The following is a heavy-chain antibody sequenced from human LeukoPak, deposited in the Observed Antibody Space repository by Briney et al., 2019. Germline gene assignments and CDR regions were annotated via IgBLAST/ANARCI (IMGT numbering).Heavy chain of an antibody. Sequence: PGGSLRLSCAVSGLTFNNYAMSWVRQAPGKGLEWVSGISGRGASKYYADSVKGRCTISRDNSKNTLYLKMNSLRAEDRAVYYCAKELSLSVWGSYPSYFDYWGQGTLVTVSS. V-gene: IGHV3-23*01. J-gene: IGHJ4*02. CDR3: AKELSLSVWGSYPSYFDY. CDR2: ISGRGASK. D-gene: IGHD3-16*02. CDR1: GLTFNNYA.